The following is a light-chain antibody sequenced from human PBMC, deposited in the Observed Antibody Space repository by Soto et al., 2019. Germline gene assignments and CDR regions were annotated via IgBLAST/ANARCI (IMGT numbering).Light chain of an antibody. V-gene: IGLV2-14*03. CDR1: SSDVGGYNY. Sequence: QSALTQPASVSGSPGQSITISCTGSSSDVGGYNYVSWYQQHPDKAPKLMIYDVSNRPSGVSNRFSGSKSGNTASLTISGLQAEDEADYFCSSYTTGSTLVVFGGGTKLT. J-gene: IGLJ2*01. CDR3: SSYTTGSTLVV. CDR2: DVS.